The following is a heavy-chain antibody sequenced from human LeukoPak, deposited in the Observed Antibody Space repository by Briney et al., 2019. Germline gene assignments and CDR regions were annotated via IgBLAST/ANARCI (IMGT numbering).Heavy chain of an antibody. V-gene: IGHV4-59*01. CDR1: GGSISSYY. D-gene: IGHD1-26*01. J-gene: IGHJ4*02. Sequence: SETLSLTCTVSGGSISSYYWSWIRQPPGKGLEWIGYIYYSGSTNYNPSLRSRVTISVDTSKNQFSLKLSSVTAADTAVYYCARARGSYLGFDYWGQGTLVTVSS. CDR3: ARARGSYLGFDY. CDR2: IYYSGST.